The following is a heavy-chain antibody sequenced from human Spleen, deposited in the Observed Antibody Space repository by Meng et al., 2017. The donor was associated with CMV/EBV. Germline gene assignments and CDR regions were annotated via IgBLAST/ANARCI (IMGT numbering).Heavy chain of an antibody. CDR1: GFTFNTYA. J-gene: IGHJ4*02. CDR2: IGGVSAGE. V-gene: IGHV3-23*01. CDR3: AKMQLATALVANFDY. D-gene: IGHD5-18*01. Sequence: GGSLRLSCAATGFTFNTYAMTWVRQAPGKGLEWVSSIGGVSAGEYYADAVKGRFSVSRDNSKSTLYLQMNSLRVEDTAVYYCAKMQLATALVANFDYWGQGTLVTVSS.